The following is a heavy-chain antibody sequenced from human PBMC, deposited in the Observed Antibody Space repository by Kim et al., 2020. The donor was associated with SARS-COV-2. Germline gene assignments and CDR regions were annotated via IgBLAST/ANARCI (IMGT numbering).Heavy chain of an antibody. CDR2: FDPEDGET. J-gene: IGHJ6*03. V-gene: IGHV1-24*01. CDR3: ATDRIRYCTNGVCYFGYYMDV. D-gene: IGHD2-8*01. Sequence: ASVKVSCKVSGYTLTELSMHWVRQAPGKGLEWMGGFDPEDGETIYAQKFQGRVTMTEDTSTDTAYMELSSLRSEDTAVYYCATDRIRYCTNGVCYFGYYMDVWGKGTPVTVSS. CDR1: GYTLTELS.